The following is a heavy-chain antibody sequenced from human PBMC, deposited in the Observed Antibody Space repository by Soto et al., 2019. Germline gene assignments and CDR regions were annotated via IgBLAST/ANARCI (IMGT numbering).Heavy chain of an antibody. V-gene: IGHV4-39*01. Sequence: SETLSLTCTVSGGSISSSSYYWGWIRQPPGKGLEWIGGIYYSGSTYYNPSLKSRVTISVDTSKNQFSLKLSFVTAADTAVYYCARHPLATYFDYWGQGTLVTVSS. J-gene: IGHJ4*02. D-gene: IGHD2-15*01. CDR1: GGSISSSSYY. CDR3: ARHPLATYFDY. CDR2: IYYSGST.